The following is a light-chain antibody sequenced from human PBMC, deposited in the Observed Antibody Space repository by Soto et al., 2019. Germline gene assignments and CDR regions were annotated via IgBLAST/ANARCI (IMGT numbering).Light chain of an antibody. J-gene: IGKJ2*01. V-gene: IGKV3-15*01. Sequence: EIVMTQSPASLSVSPGDGVTLSCRASQSVASNVAWYQQKPGQGPRLLIHGASTRAAGVPARFSGSGSATDFTLIISSLQSEDFAVYYCQQYHNWPPQYTFGQGTKLQIK. CDR2: GAS. CDR3: QQYHNWPPQYT. CDR1: QSVASN.